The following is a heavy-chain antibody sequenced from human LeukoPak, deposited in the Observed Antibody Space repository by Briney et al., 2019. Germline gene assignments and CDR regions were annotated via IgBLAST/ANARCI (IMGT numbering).Heavy chain of an antibody. CDR3: ARDLAHWSMDV. CDR1: GFTFSSYW. D-gene: IGHD3-16*01. V-gene: IGHV3-7*01. Sequence: GGSLRLSCAASGFTFSSYWMSWVRQAPGKGLEWVANIKQDGSEKYYVDSVKGRFTISRDNAKNSLYLQMNSLRVDDTAVYYCARDLAHWSMDVWGQGTTVTVSS. J-gene: IGHJ6*02. CDR2: IKQDGSEK.